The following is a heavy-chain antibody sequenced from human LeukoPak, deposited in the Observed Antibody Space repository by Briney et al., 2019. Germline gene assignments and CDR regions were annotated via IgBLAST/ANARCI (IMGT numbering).Heavy chain of an antibody. CDR1: GGSISSGGYS. V-gene: IGHV4-30-2*01. CDR3: ARAPHTYYHDSSGSRPPHAFDI. Sequence: PSETLSLTCAVSGGSISSGGYSWSWIRQPPGKGLEWIGYIYHSGSTYYNPSLKSRVTISVDRSKNQFSLKLSSVPAADTAVYYCARAPHTYYHDSSGSRPPHAFDIWGQGTMVTVSS. D-gene: IGHD3-22*01. CDR2: IYHSGST. J-gene: IGHJ3*02.